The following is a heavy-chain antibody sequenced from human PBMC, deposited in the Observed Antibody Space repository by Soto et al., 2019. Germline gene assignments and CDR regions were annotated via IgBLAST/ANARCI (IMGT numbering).Heavy chain of an antibody. CDR2: INAGNGNT. CDR1: GYTFTSYA. V-gene: IGHV1-3*01. Sequence: GASVKVSCKASGYTFTSYAMHWVRQAPGQRLEWMGWINAGNGNTKYSQKFQGRVTITRDTSASTAYMELSSVTAADTAVYYCARSEDYYGSENWFDPWGQGTLVTVSS. J-gene: IGHJ5*02. D-gene: IGHD3-10*01. CDR3: ARSEDYYGSENWFDP.